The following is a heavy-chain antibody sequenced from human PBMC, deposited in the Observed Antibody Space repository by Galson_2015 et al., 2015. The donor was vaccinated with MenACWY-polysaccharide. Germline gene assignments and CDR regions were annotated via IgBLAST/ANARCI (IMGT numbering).Heavy chain of an antibody. Sequence: SLRLSCAASGFTFTSYAMSWVRQAPGKGLEWVSAIRSSGTNTYYADSVKGRFTISRDNSKNTLYLQMNSLRAEDTAVYCCAKDSTDFWSVAGRFDHWGQGTLVTVSS. D-gene: IGHD3-3*01. CDR2: IRSSGTNT. J-gene: IGHJ5*02. V-gene: IGHV3-23*01. CDR1: GFTFTSYA. CDR3: AKDSTDFWSVAGRFDH.